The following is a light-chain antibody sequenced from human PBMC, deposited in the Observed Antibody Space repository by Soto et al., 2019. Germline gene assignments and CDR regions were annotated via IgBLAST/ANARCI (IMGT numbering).Light chain of an antibody. CDR2: KAS. V-gene: IGKV1-5*03. J-gene: IGKJ1*01. CDR3: QHYNSYSEA. Sequence: DIQMTQSPATLSGSVGDRVTITCRASQTISSWLAWYQQKPGKAPKLLIYKASTLKSGVPSRFSGSGFGTEFTLTISSLQPDDFATYYCQHYNSYSEAFAQGTKVDIK. CDR1: QTISSW.